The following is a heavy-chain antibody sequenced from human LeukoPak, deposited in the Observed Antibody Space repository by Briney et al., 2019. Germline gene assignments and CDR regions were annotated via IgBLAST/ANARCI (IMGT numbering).Heavy chain of an antibody. CDR1: GFTFSFYT. CDR3: ARDGPLSRNDRYAYES. Sequence: GGSPRLSCAASGFTFSFYTMNWVRQAPGKGLEWVSSISKSGYIVYAESVKGRFTTSRDNAKDTLYLQMESLRAEDTAIYYCARDGPLSRNDRYAYESWGQGTLVTVSS. J-gene: IGHJ4*02. D-gene: IGHD3-16*01. V-gene: IGHV3-21*01. CDR2: ISKSGYI.